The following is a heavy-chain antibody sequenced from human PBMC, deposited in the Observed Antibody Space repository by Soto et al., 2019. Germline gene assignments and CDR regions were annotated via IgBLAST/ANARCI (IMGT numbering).Heavy chain of an antibody. Sequence: LKISCAASGFTFTNYGMHWVRQAPGKGLEWVALISSDGSSKYYADSVKGRFTISRDNSKNMVYVQMNSLRSDDTAMYFCAQAPGGFSHSYSRSWFDPWGQGTLVTVSS. D-gene: IGHD3-16*01. CDR2: ISSDGSSK. CDR1: GFTFTNYG. V-gene: IGHV3-30*18. J-gene: IGHJ5*02. CDR3: AQAPGGFSHSYSRSWFDP.